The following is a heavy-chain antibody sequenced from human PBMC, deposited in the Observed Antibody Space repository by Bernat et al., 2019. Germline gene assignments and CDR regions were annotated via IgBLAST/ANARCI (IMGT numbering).Heavy chain of an antibody. J-gene: IGHJ4*02. Sequence: QLQLQESGPGLVKPSETLSLTCTVSGGSISSSSYYWGWIRQPPGKGLEWIGIIYYSGSTYYNPSLKSRVTISVDTSKNQFSLKLSSVTAADTAVYYCARRQRYYYGSGDAYYFDYWGQGTLVTVSS. D-gene: IGHD3-10*01. CDR2: IYYSGST. CDR3: ARRQRYYYGSGDAYYFDY. CDR1: GGSISSSSYY. V-gene: IGHV4-39*01.